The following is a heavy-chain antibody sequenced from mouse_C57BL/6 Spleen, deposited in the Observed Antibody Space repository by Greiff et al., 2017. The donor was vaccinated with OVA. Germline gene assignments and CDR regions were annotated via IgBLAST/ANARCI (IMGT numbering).Heavy chain of an antibody. D-gene: IGHD2-5*01. CDR2: INPSSGYT. Sequence: VQLQQSGAELVRPGASVKMSCKASGYTFTSYTMHWVKQRPGQGLEWIGYINPSSGYTKYNQKFKDKATLTANKSSSTAYMQLSSLTSEDSAVYYCASESNYYFDYWGQGTTLTVSS. CDR1: GYTFTSYT. CDR3: ASESNYYFDY. J-gene: IGHJ2*01. V-gene: IGHV1-4*01.